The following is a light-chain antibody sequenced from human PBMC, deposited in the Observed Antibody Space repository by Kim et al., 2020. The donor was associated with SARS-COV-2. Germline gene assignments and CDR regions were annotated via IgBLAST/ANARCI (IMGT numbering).Light chain of an antibody. CDR3: SSYASSSSYV. Sequence: GQSITISCTGTSSDVGGYNYVSWYQQHPGKAPKVMIYDVSKRPSGVSNRFSGSKSGNTASLTISGLQPEDGADYYCSSYASSSSYVFGAGTQLTVL. CDR2: DVS. V-gene: IGLV2-14*04. CDR1: SSDVGGYNY. J-gene: IGLJ1*01.